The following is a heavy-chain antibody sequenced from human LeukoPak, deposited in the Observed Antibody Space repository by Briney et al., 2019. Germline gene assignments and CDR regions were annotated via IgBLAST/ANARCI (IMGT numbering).Heavy chain of an antibody. CDR2: INIGNGNT. CDR1: RYTFINHA. CDR3: ARRLGRSFDY. V-gene: IGHV1-3*04. Sequence: EASVKVSCKASRYTFINHAIHWVRQAPGQRLEWMGWINIGNGNTKYSQNFQGRITITRDTSATTAYMDLSSLRSEDTAMYYCARRLGRSFDYWGQGTLVTVSS. D-gene: IGHD2-21*01. J-gene: IGHJ4*02.